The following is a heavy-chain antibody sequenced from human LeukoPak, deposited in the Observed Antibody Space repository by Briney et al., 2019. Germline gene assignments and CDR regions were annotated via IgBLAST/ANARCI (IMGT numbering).Heavy chain of an antibody. V-gene: IGHV1-24*01. CDR1: GYTLTELS. CDR2: FDPEDGET. CDR3: ATAPSTAPEDYYYYMDV. D-gene: IGHD5/OR15-5a*01. J-gene: IGHJ6*03. Sequence: GASVKVSCKVSGYTLTELSMHWVRQAPGKGLEWMGGFDPEDGETIYAQKFQGRVTMTEDTSTDTAYMELSSLRSEDTAVYYCATAPSTAPEDYYYYMDVWGKGTTVTVSS.